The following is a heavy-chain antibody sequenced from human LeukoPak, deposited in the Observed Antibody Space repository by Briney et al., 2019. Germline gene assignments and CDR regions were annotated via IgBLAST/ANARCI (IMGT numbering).Heavy chain of an antibody. CDR2: ISSSGRTA. J-gene: IGHJ4*02. CDR1: GFTFDNSA. V-gene: IGHV3-23*01. D-gene: IGHD6-13*01. CDR3: AEGKLAAAARFDY. Sequence: GGSLRLSCAASGFTFDNSAMSWVRQALGKGLEWVSEISSSGRTAYNADSLKGRFTICRNSPNNTLYLQRNSRRVEDTALFYCAEGKLAAAARFDYWGQGNLVTVTS.